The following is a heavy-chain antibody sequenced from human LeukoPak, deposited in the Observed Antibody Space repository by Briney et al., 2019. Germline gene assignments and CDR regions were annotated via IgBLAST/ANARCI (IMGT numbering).Heavy chain of an antibody. CDR2: INHSGST. Sequence: SETLSLTCAVYGGSFSGYYWSWIRQPPGKGLGWIGEINHSGSTNYNPSLKSRVTISVDTSKNQFSLKLSSVTAADTAVYYCARVAAYYYGSGRPDYWGQGTLVTVSS. CDR1: GGSFSGYY. D-gene: IGHD3-10*01. CDR3: ARVAAYYYGSGRPDY. J-gene: IGHJ4*02. V-gene: IGHV4-34*01.